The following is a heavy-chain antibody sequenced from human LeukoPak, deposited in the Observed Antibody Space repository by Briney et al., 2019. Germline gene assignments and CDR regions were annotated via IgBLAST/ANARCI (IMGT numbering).Heavy chain of an antibody. D-gene: IGHD6-19*01. CDR1: GFTFSSYA. J-gene: IGHJ4*02. Sequence: GGSLRLSCAASGFTFSSYAMSWVRQAPGKGLEWVSAISGRGGSTYYADSVKGRFTISRDNSKNTLYLQMNSLRAEDTAVYYCAKRRATGVAGYIDYWGQGTLVTVSS. V-gene: IGHV3-23*01. CDR2: ISGRGGST. CDR3: AKRRATGVAGYIDY.